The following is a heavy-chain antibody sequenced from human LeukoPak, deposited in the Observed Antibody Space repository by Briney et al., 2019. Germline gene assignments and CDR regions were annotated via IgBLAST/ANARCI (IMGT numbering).Heavy chain of an antibody. Sequence: GGSLRLSCAASGFTVSSNYMTWVRQAPGKGLEWVSVIHKNAITYYADTVKGRFTISRDNSKNMLYLQMNSLRAEDTAVYYCARDLTHRRNYDNSGYQIVPAFWGQGTLVTVSS. CDR2: IHKNAIT. J-gene: IGHJ4*02. V-gene: IGHV3-53*01. CDR3: ARDLTHRRNYDNSGYQIVPAF. D-gene: IGHD3-22*01. CDR1: GFTVSSNY.